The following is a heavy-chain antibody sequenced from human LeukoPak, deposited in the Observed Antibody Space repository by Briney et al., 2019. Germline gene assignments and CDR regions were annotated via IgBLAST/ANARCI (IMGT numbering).Heavy chain of an antibody. CDR3: ARTWLSSGFLFDC. CDR2: ISSSSSTI. V-gene: IGHV3-48*02. Sequence: GGSLRLSCAASGFTFSRYSMNWVRQAPVKGLEWVSYISSSSSTIYYADSVKGRFTISRDNAKNSLYLQMNSLRDEDTAVYYCARTWLSSGFLFDCWGQGTLVTVSS. J-gene: IGHJ4*02. D-gene: IGHD3-22*01. CDR1: GFTFSRYS.